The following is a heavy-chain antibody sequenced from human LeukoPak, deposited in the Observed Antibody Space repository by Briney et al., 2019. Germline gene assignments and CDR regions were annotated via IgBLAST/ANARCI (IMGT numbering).Heavy chain of an antibody. V-gene: IGHV4-34*01. J-gene: IGHJ6*02. CDR3: ARVSLYYYDSSGYYYYYGMDV. CDR2: INHSGST. D-gene: IGHD3-22*01. Sequence: PSETLSLTCAVYGGSFSGYYWSWIRQPPGKGLEWIGEINHSGSTNYNPSLKSRVTISVDTSKNQFSLKLSSVTAADTAAYYCARVSLYYYDSSGYYYYYGMDVWGQGTTVTVSS. CDR1: GGSFSGYY.